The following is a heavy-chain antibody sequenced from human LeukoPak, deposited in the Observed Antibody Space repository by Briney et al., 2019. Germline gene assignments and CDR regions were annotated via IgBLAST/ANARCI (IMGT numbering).Heavy chain of an antibody. D-gene: IGHD3-22*01. CDR2: IRSKTYGGTT. J-gene: IGHJ6*03. CDR1: GFTFSSYW. V-gene: IGHV3-49*04. Sequence: PGGSLRLSCAASGFTFSSYWMSWVRQAPGKGLEWVGFIRSKTYGGTTGYAASVKGRFTISRDDSKSIAYLQMNSLKTEDTAVYYCTMGYMYDSSGYVPYYMDVWGKGTTVTISS. CDR3: TMGYMYDSSGYVPYYMDV.